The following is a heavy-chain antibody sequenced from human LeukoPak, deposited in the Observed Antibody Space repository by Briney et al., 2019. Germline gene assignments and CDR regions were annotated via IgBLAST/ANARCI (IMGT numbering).Heavy chain of an antibody. CDR3: ATSYSSGWSQSFDY. V-gene: IGHV3-21*01. Sequence: GGSLRLSCAASGFTVSTYTMSWVRQAPGKGLEWVSSISSVSSYIYYADSVKGRFTISRDNAKSSLYLQMNSLRAEATALYYCATSYSSGWSQSFDYWRQGNLVSVSS. CDR2: ISSVSSYI. D-gene: IGHD6-19*01. J-gene: IGHJ4*02. CDR1: GFTVSTYT.